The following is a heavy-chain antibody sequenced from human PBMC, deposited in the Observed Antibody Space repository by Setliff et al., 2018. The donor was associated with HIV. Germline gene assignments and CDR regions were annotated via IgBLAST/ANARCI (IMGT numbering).Heavy chain of an antibody. CDR1: GYTFTGYY. Sequence: ASVKVSCKASGYTFTGYYMHWVRQAPGQGLEWMGRINPNTGDTNYAQRFQDRVTMTRDTSINTAYMELSRPRSDDTAVYYCAREYDVLTGYYISAFDIWGQGTMVTVSS. CDR2: INPNTGDT. J-gene: IGHJ3*02. CDR3: AREYDVLTGYYISAFDI. D-gene: IGHD3-9*01. V-gene: IGHV1-2*06.